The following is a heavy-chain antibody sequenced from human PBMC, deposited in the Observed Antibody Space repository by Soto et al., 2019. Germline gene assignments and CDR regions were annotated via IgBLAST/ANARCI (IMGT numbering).Heavy chain of an antibody. CDR1: GFAFSSYA. D-gene: IGHD3-16*01. Sequence: QVQLVESGGGVVQPGRSLRLSCAASGFAFSSYAMHWVRQAPGKGLEWVAVISYDGSNKYYADSVKGRFTISRDNSKNTRYLQMTRLRAEDTAVYYCARDLSVSGDWGQGPLVTVSS. CDR3: ARDLSVSGD. J-gene: IGHJ4*02. V-gene: IGHV3-30-3*01. CDR2: ISYDGSNK.